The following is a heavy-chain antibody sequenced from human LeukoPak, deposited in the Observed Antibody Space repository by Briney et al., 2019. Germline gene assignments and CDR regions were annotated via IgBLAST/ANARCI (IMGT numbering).Heavy chain of an antibody. D-gene: IGHD6-19*01. J-gene: IGHJ4*02. CDR3: ARVEVAETFDY. CDR1: GYSISSGYY. Sequence: SETLSLTCAVSGYSISSGYYWGWIRQPPGKGLEWIGSIYHSGSTYYNPSLKSRVTISVDTSKNQFSLKLSSVTAADTAVYYWARVEVAETFDYGARETLAPV. CDR2: IYHSGST. V-gene: IGHV4-38-2*01.